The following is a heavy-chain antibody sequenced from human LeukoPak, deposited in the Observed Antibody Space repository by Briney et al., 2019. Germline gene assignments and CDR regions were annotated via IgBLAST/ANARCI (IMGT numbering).Heavy chain of an antibody. Sequence: SETLSLTCAVYGGSFSGYYWSWIRQPPGKGLEWIGEINHSGSTNYNPSLKSRVTISVDTSKNQFSLKLSSVTAADTAVYYCARGRLTLMITFGYEDAFDIWGQGTMVTVSS. V-gene: IGHV4-34*01. J-gene: IGHJ3*02. CDR3: ARGRLTLMITFGYEDAFDI. CDR1: GGSFSGYY. CDR2: INHSGST. D-gene: IGHD3-16*01.